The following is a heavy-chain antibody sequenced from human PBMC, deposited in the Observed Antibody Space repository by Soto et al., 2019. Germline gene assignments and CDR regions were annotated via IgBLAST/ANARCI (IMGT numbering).Heavy chain of an antibody. D-gene: IGHD3-10*02. V-gene: IGHV1-46*01. CDR3: ARAITMYSRFDY. Sequence: ASVKVSCKASGYTFTNYYIHWVRQAPGQGLGWMGVISPSGVSTSYAQKFQGRITMTTDTSTSTVDMEVSSLTFEDTAVYYCARAITMYSRFDYWGQGTLVTVSS. CDR1: GYTFTNYY. CDR2: ISPSGVST. J-gene: IGHJ4*02.